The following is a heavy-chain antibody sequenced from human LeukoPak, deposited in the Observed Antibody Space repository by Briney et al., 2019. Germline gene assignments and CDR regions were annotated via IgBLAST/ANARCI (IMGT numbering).Heavy chain of an antibody. J-gene: IGHJ6*02. CDR3: ARNTGAGFWSGYSDYYYGMDV. CDR1: GYTLTELS. V-gene: IGHV1-24*01. CDR2: FDPEDGET. Sequence: ASVKVSCKVSGYTLTELSMHWVRQAPGKGLEWMGGFDPEDGETIYAQKFQGRVTMTEDTSTDTAYMELSSLRSEDTAVYYCARNTGAGFWSGYSDYYYGMDVWGQGTTVTVSS. D-gene: IGHD3-3*01.